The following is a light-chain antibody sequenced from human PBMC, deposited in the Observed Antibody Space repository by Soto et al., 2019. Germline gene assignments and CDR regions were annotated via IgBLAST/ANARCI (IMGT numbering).Light chain of an antibody. CDR3: QQRSNWPPVT. CDR2: DAS. Sequence: EIVLTQSPATLSLSPGERATLSCRASQSVKNYLAWYQQKPGQAPRLLIHDASNRATGIPARFSGSRSGTDFTLTISSLEPEDSAVYFCQQRSNWPPVTFGGGTKVEIK. CDR1: QSVKNY. J-gene: IGKJ4*01. V-gene: IGKV3-11*01.